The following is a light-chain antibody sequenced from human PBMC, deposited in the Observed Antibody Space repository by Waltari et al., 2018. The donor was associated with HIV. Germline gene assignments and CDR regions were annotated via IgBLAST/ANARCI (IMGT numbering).Light chain of an antibody. CDR1: SSTIGAGYD. CDR2: GNS. CDR3: QSYDSSLSASYV. V-gene: IGLV1-40*01. Sequence: QSVLTQPPSVSGAPGQRVTISCTGSSSTIGAGYDVHWYQQLPGTAPNLLVYGNSKRPSGVPDRLSGSKSGTSASLAITGLQAEDESDYYGQSYDSSLSASYVFGTGTKVTVL. J-gene: IGLJ1*01.